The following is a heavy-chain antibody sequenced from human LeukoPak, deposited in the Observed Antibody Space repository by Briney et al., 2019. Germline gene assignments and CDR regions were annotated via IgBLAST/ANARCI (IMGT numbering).Heavy chain of an antibody. CDR3: AGGYSSSWYYFDY. D-gene: IGHD6-13*01. J-gene: IGHJ4*02. CDR2: INHSGST. CDR1: GGSIDTTY. Sequence: SETLSLTCSVSGGSIDTTYWSWIRQPPGKGLEWIGEINHSGSTNYNPSLKSRVTISVDTSKNQFSLKLSSVTAADTAVYYCAGGYSSSWYYFDYWGQGTLVTVSS. V-gene: IGHV4-34*01.